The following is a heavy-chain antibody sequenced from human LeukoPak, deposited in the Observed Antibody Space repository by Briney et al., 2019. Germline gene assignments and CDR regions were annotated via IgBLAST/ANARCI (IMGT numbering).Heavy chain of an antibody. Sequence: AGGSLRLSRAVSGFIFNDYGMNWVRQAPGKGLEWVSSIDWNGDSTEYAYFVKGRFTISRDNAKKSLFLQMNSLRAEDTALYHCARKARGYWYFDLWGRGTLVTVSS. D-gene: IGHD3-10*01. CDR2: IDWNGDST. J-gene: IGHJ2*01. CDR1: GFIFNDYG. V-gene: IGHV3-20*01. CDR3: ARKARGYWYFDL.